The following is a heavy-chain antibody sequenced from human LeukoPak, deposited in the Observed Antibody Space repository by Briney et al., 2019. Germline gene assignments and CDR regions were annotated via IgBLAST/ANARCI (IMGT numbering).Heavy chain of an antibody. J-gene: IGHJ5*02. CDR2: IYYSGST. CDR1: GGSISSGGYS. V-gene: IGHV4-31*03. D-gene: IGHD3-22*01. Sequence: PSETLSLTCTVSGGSISSGGYSWSWIRQHPGQGLEWIGYIYYSGSTYYNPSLKSRVTISVDTSKNQFSLKLSSVTAADTAVYYCARGGYYYDSSGYYYGYWFDPWGQGTLVTVSS. CDR3: ARGGYYYDSSGYYYGYWFDP.